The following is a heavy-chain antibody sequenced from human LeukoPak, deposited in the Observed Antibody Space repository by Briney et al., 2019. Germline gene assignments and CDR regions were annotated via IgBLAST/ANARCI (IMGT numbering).Heavy chain of an antibody. CDR2: ISSDGGTT. Sequence: GGSLRLSCSASGFTFSIYAIHWVRQAPGKGLEYVSTISSDGGTTYYADSLKGRFTISRDNSKNTLYLQMSGLRPEDTAVYYCLKPFNGCTSTTCWLFDYWGQGTLVTVSS. J-gene: IGHJ4*02. V-gene: IGHV3-64D*09. D-gene: IGHD2-2*01. CDR1: GFTFSIYA. CDR3: LKPFNGCTSTTCWLFDY.